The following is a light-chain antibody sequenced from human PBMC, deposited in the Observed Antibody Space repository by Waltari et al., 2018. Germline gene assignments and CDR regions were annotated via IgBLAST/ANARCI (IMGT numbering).Light chain of an antibody. Sequence: QSVLTQPASVSGSPGQSITISCTGTSSDVGGYDYVSWYQQSPGKAPTLIIYDVVKRPSGGATRFSASKADNTASLTISGLQAEDEGDYYCCSYKRGATWVFGGGTALTVL. CDR3: CSYKRGATWV. CDR2: DVV. CDR1: SSDVGGYDY. J-gene: IGLJ3*02. V-gene: IGLV2-14*03.